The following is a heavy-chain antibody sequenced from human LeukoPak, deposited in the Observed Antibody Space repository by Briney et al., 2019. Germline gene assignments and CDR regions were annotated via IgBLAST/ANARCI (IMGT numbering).Heavy chain of an antibody. CDR3: ARGTEYYFDY. D-gene: IGHD1-1*01. V-gene: IGHV1-2*06. CDR2: INPNSGGT. Sequence: GASVKVSCKASGYTFTGYYVHWVRQAPGQGLEWMGRINPNSGGTNYAQKFQGRVTMTRDTSISTAYMDLTRLRSDDTAVYYCARGTEYYFDYWGQGTLVTVSS. J-gene: IGHJ4*02. CDR1: GYTFTGYY.